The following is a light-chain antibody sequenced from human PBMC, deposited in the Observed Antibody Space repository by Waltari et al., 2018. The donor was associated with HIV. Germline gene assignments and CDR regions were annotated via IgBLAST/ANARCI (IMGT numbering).Light chain of an antibody. J-gene: IGLJ1*01. V-gene: IGLV1-44*01. CDR2: SNN. CDR1: SSNIGSNT. CDR3: AAWDDSLNGYYV. Sequence: QSVLTQPPSASGTPGQRVTISCSGSSSNIGSNTVNWYQQFPGMAPKLLIYSNNQRPSWVPDRFSGSKSGTSSSLAISGLQSEDEGDYYCAAWDDSLNGYYVFGTGTKVTVL.